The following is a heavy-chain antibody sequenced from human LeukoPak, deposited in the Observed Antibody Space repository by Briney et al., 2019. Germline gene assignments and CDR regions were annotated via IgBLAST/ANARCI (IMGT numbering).Heavy chain of an antibody. CDR3: ARGLGRYGDSEAYYYYLDV. D-gene: IGHD4-17*01. Sequence: ASVKVSCKASGYTFTSYDINWVRQATGQGLEWMGWMNPNSGNTDYAQKFQGRVTMTRNTSTSTAYMELSSLRYEDTAVYYCARGLGRYGDSEAYYYYLDVWGKGTTVTISS. CDR2: MNPNSGNT. V-gene: IGHV1-8*02. CDR1: GYTFTSYD. J-gene: IGHJ6*03.